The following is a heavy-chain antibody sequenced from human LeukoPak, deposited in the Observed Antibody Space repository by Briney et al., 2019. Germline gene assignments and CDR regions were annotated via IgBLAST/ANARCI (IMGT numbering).Heavy chain of an antibody. CDR2: ISSSGSTI. J-gene: IGHJ4*02. D-gene: IGHD3-10*01. CDR1: GFTFSSYE. CDR3: ARDLRVRSGSYRRPFDY. V-gene: IGHV3-48*03. Sequence: PGGSLRLSCAASGFTFSSYEMNWVRQAPGKGLEWVSYISSSGSTIYYADSVKGRFTISRDNAKNSLYLQMNSLRAEDTAVYYCARDLRVRSGSYRRPFDYWGQGTLVTVSS.